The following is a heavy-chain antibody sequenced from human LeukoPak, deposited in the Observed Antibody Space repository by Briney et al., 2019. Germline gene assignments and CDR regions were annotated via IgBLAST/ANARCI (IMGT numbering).Heavy chain of an antibody. J-gene: IGHJ3*02. CDR1: GGTFSSYA. CDR3: ARVAGALNNAFDI. CDR2: IIPIFGTA. D-gene: IGHD1-26*01. Sequence: ASVTVSCTASGGTFSSYAISWVRQAPGQGLEWMGGIIPIFGTANYAQKFQGRVTITADESTSTAYMELSSLRSGDTAVYYCARVAGALNNAFDIWGQGTMVTVSS. V-gene: IGHV1-69*13.